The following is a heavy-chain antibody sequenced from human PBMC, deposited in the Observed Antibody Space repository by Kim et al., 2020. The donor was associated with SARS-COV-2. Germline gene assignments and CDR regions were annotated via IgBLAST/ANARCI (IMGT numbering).Heavy chain of an antibody. CDR3: TTAGGTVATIRRYCSGGSCSTEYVQH. Sequence: GGSLRLSCAASGFTFSNAWMSWVRQAPGKGLEWVGRIKSKTDGGTTDYAAPVKGRFTISRDDSKNTLYLQMNSLKTEDTAVYYCTTAGGTVATIRRYCSGGSCSTEYVQHWGQGTLVTVSS. D-gene: IGHD2-15*01. V-gene: IGHV3-15*01. CDR1: GFTFSNAW. J-gene: IGHJ1*01. CDR2: IKSKTDGGTT.